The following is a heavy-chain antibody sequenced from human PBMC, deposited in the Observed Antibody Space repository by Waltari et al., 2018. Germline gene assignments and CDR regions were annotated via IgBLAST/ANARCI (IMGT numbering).Heavy chain of an antibody. D-gene: IGHD3-10*01. CDR3: ARDRGYQDY. J-gene: IGHJ4*02. Sequence: QVQLQESGPGLVKPSETLSLTCTVSGGSISSYYWSWIRQPPGKGLGWIGYIYSSGSTNNTPSLKSRVIISVDTSKNQFSLKVRSMTAADTAVYYCARDRGYQDYWGQGTLVTVSS. V-gene: IGHV4-59*01. CDR1: GGSISSYY. CDR2: IYSSGST.